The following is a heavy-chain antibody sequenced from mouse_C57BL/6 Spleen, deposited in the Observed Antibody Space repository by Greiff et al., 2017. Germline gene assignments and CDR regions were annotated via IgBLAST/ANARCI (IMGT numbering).Heavy chain of an antibody. J-gene: IGHJ1*03. Sequence: QVQLQQSGAELVRPGASVKLSCKASGYTFTDYYINWVKQRPGQGLEWIARIYPGSGNTYYNEKFKGKATLTAEKSSSTAYMQLSSLTSEDSAVYFCASMGPITTVVATNFDVWGTGTTVTVSS. V-gene: IGHV1-76*01. CDR1: GYTFTDYY. CDR2: IYPGSGNT. CDR3: ASMGPITTVVATNFDV. D-gene: IGHD1-1*01.